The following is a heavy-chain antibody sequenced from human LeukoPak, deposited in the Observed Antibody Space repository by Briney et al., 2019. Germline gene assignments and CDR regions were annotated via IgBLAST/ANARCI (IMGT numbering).Heavy chain of an antibody. D-gene: IGHD3-22*01. CDR2: IYSGGST. V-gene: IGHV3-53*01. J-gene: IGHJ4*02. CDR1: GFTFKKYW. Sequence: PGESLRLSCAASGFTFKKYWMNWVRQAPGKGLEWVSVIYSGGSTYYADSVKGRFTISRDNSKNMLFLQMNSLRAEDTAVYYCARENNYYDSSGYYDYWGQGTLVTVSS. CDR3: ARENNYYDSSGYYDY.